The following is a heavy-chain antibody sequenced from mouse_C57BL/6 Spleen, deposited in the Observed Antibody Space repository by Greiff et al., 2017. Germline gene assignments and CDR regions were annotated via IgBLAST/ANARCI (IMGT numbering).Heavy chain of an antibody. CDR2: INPSSGYT. J-gene: IGHJ3*01. CDR1: GYTFTSYW. CDR3: AGDEYGLAWFAY. Sequence: VQLQQSGAELAKPGASVKLSCKASGYTFTSYWMHWVKQRPGQGLEWIGYINPSSGYTKYNQKFKDKATLTADKSSSTAYMQLSSLTYEDSAVFDCAGDEYGLAWFAYWGQGTLVTVSA. D-gene: IGHD1-2*01. V-gene: IGHV1-7*01.